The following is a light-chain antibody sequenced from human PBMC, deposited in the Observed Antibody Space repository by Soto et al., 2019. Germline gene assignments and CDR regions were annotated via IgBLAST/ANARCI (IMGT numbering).Light chain of an antibody. CDR1: QDSRSY. Sequence: DIQLTQSPSFLSASVGDRVTITCRASQDSRSYLVWYQQKPGKAPKLLIYGASALQSGVPSRFSGSGSGTELTLAISSLQPEDFASYYCQQYNSYPLTFGGGTKVEFK. CDR3: QQYNSYPLT. CDR2: GAS. J-gene: IGKJ4*01. V-gene: IGKV1-9*01.